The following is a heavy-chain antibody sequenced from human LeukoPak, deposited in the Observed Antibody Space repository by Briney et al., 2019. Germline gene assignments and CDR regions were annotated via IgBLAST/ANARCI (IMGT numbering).Heavy chain of an antibody. V-gene: IGHV1-69*01. Sequence: GSSVKASCKASGGTFSSYAISWVRQAPGQGLERMGGIIPIFGTTNYAQQFQGRVTITADESTTTAYMELSSLRSEDTAVYYCATSHYSSYWDNGPHYYYYYMDVWGKGTTVTVSS. CDR2: IIPIFGTT. CDR3: ATSHYSSYWDNGPHYYYYYMDV. D-gene: IGHD6-6*01. CDR1: GGTFSSYA. J-gene: IGHJ6*03.